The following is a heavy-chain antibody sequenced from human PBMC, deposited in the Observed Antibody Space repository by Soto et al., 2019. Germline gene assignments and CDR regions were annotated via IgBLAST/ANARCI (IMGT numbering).Heavy chain of an antibody. CDR2: IKTKSDAEAT. D-gene: IGHD2-2*01. CDR1: GFTFSNAW. Sequence: EVQLVESGGGLVKPGGSLRLSCAASGFTFSNAWMTWVRQAPGKGLEWVGRIKTKSDAEATDYGAPVEGRFTISRDDSINTLYLQMHSLNTADTAGYYCFVVTAAPGPVGGQGTLVTVSS. V-gene: IGHV3-15*01. CDR3: FVVTAAPGPV. J-gene: IGHJ4*02.